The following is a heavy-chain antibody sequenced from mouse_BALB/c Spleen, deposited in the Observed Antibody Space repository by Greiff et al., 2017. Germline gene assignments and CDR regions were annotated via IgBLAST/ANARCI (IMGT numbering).Heavy chain of an antibody. D-gene: IGHD3-2*01. CDR3: ARPDSSDYYFDY. Sequence: VQLQQSGAELVKPGASVKLSCTASGFNIKDTYMHWVKQRPEQGLEWIGRIDPANGNTKYDPKFQGKATITADTSSNTAYLQLSSLTSEDTAVYYCARPDSSDYYFDYWGQGTTLTVSS. V-gene: IGHV14-3*02. J-gene: IGHJ2*01. CDR1: GFNIKDTY. CDR2: IDPANGNT.